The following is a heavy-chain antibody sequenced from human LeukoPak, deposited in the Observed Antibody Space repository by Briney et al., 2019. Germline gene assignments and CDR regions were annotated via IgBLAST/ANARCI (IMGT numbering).Heavy chain of an antibody. CDR1: GGSITGYY. CDR3: ARTRDSGSSDV. D-gene: IGHD3-10*01. J-gene: IGHJ4*02. CDR2: IYYSGST. V-gene: IGHV4-59*01. Sequence: SETLSLTCSVSGGSITGYYWSWIRQSPGKGLEWIGYIYYSGSTKYNPSLKSRVTISRDTSKNQFSLKLSSVTAADTAVYYCARTRDSGSSDVWGQGTLVTVSS.